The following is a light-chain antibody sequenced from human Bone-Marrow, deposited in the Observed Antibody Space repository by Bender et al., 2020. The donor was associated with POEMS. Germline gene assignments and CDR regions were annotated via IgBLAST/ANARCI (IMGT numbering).Light chain of an antibody. Sequence: QSALTQPASVSGSPGQSITFSCTGTASDIGSYNFVSWYQQHPGKAPKLVIYEGDKRPSGISSRFSGSKSGNTASLTISGLRAEDEADYYCCSYSSSIIVVFGGGTKLTVL. V-gene: IGLV2-23*01. J-gene: IGLJ2*01. CDR3: CSYSSSIIVV. CDR2: EGD. CDR1: ASDIGSYNF.